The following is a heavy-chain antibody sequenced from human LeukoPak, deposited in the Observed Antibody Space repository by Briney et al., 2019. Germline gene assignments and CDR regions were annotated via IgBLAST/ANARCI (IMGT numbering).Heavy chain of an antibody. Sequence: ASVKVSCKASGYTFTGYYIQWMRQAPGQGLEWMGWINPDSGGTKYAQSLQGRVTTTRDTSISTAYMELSRLGSDDTAVYYCARLREGLYHFDSWGQGTLVTVSS. CDR1: GYTFTGYY. D-gene: IGHD2-2*02. J-gene: IGHJ4*02. V-gene: IGHV1-2*02. CDR2: INPDSGGT. CDR3: ARLREGLYHFDS.